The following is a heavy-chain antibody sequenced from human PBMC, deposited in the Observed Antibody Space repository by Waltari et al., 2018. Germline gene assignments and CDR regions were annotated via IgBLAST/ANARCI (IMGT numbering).Heavy chain of an antibody. CDR3: ANGMDGWDGSQLG. CDR2: RRYDGSNK. CDR1: GFTFSSYG. J-gene: IGHJ4*02. V-gene: IGHV3-30*02. Sequence: QVQLVESGGGVVQPGGSLRLSCAASGFTFSSYGMHWVRQAPGKGLEWVAFRRYDGSNKYYADSVKGRFTISRDNSKNTLYLQMNSLRAEDTAVYYCANGMDGWDGSQLGWGQGTLVTVSS. D-gene: IGHD6-19*01.